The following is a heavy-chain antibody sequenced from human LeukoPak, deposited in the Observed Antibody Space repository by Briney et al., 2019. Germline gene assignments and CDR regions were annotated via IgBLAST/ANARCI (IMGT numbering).Heavy chain of an antibody. Sequence: GGSLRLSCAASGFTFSNAWMSWVRQAPGKGLEWVGRIKSKTDGGTTDYAAPVKGRFTISRDDSKNTLYLQMNSLKTEDTAVYYCTTEYYYDSSGYTALDAFDIWGQGTMVTVSS. V-gene: IGHV3-15*01. CDR3: TTEYYYDSSGYTALDAFDI. CDR1: GFTFSNAW. D-gene: IGHD3-22*01. J-gene: IGHJ3*02. CDR2: IKSKTDGGTT.